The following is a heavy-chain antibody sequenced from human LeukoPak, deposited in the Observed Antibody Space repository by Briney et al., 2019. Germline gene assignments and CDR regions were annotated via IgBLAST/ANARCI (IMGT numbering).Heavy chain of an antibody. V-gene: IGHV3-30-3*01. CDR3: ARDRVIGQQLADAFDI. Sequence: GGSLRLSCAASGFTFSSYAIHWVRQAPGKGLEWVAVISYDGNNKYYADSVKGRFTISRDNSKNTLYLQMNSLRAEDTAVYYCARDRVIGQQLADAFDIWGQGTRVTVSS. CDR2: ISYDGNNK. D-gene: IGHD6-13*01. J-gene: IGHJ3*02. CDR1: GFTFSSYA.